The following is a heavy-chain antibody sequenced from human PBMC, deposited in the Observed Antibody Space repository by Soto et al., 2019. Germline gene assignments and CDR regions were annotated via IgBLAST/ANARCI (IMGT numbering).Heavy chain of an antibody. CDR3: ARDLVGIAGHPNWFDP. D-gene: IGHD6-13*01. V-gene: IGHV1-69*13. Sequence: QVQLVQSGAEVKKPGASVKVSCKASGYTFTSYGISWVRQAPGQGLEWMGWIIPIFGTANYAQKFQGRVTITADESTSTAYMELSSLRSEDTAVYYCARDLVGIAGHPNWFDPWGQGTLVTVSS. J-gene: IGHJ5*02. CDR2: IIPIFGTA. CDR1: GYTFTSYG.